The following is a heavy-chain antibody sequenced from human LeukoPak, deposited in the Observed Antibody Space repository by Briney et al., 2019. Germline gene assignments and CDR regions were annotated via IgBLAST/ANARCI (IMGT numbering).Heavy chain of an antibody. J-gene: IGHJ5*02. D-gene: IGHD5-18*01. CDR3: ARGSHTASRYNWFDP. CDR1: GGSISSYY. V-gene: IGHV4-59*01. Sequence: SETLSLTCTVSGGSISSYYWSWIRQPPGKGLEWIGYIYYSGSTNYNPSLKSRVTISVDTSNNQFSLKLSSVTAADTAVYYCARGSHTASRYNWFDPWGQGTLVTVSS. CDR2: IYYSGST.